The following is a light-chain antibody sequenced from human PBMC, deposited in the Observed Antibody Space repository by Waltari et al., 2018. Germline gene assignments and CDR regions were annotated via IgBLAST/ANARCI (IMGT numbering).Light chain of an antibody. J-gene: IGLJ2*01. CDR1: SSDVGSYNL. Sequence: QSALTQPASVSGSPGQSITISCTGTSSDVGSYNLVPWYQQHPGKAPRLMIYADSNRPSGSSNRFSGSKSGNTASLTISGLQAEDEAAYYCCSYAGSSTVKFGEGTYLTVL. CDR3: CSYAGSSTVK. V-gene: IGLV2-23*01. CDR2: ADS.